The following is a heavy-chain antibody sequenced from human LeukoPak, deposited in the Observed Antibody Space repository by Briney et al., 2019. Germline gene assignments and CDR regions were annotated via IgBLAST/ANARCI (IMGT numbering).Heavy chain of an antibody. CDR1: GYTFTSYW. Sequence: GESLQISCKGSGYTFTSYWIGWVRQMPGKGLEWMAIIYPGDSDTRYSPSFQGQVTISADKSISTAYLQWSSLTASDTAMYYCARQSIGKVGATDHYFAYWGQGTLVTVSS. CDR3: ARQSIGKVGATDHYFAY. J-gene: IGHJ4*02. CDR2: IYPGDSDT. V-gene: IGHV5-51*01. D-gene: IGHD1-26*01.